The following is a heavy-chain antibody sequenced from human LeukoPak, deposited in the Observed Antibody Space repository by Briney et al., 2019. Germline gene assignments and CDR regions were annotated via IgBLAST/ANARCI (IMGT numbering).Heavy chain of an antibody. J-gene: IGHJ3*02. Sequence: GGSLRLSCAASGFMFSSSGMHWVRQAPGKGLEWVAFIRYDGSNKYYADSVKGRSTISRDNSKNTVSLQMNSLRPEDTAVYYCARVKVVTAPDAFDIWGQGTMVTVSS. CDR3: ARVKVVTAPDAFDI. V-gene: IGHV3-30*02. CDR2: IRYDGSNK. CDR1: GFMFSSSG. D-gene: IGHD2-21*02.